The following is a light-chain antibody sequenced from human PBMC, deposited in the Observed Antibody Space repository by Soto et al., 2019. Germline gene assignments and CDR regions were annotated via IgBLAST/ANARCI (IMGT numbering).Light chain of an antibody. CDR3: QQSYSTPLT. CDR2: AAS. Sequence: DIQMTQSPSYLSASVGDRVTITCRASQIISIYLNWYQQKLGKAPKLLIYAASSLQSGVPSRFSGSGSGTDFTLIIISLQPEDFATYYCQQSYSTPLTFGGGTKVDIK. V-gene: IGKV1-39*01. CDR1: QIISIY. J-gene: IGKJ4*01.